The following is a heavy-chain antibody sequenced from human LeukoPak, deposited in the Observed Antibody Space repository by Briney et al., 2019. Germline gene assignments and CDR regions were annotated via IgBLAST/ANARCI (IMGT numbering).Heavy chain of an antibody. Sequence: GKSLKISCKGSGYSFTSYWISWVRQMPGKGLEWMGRIDPSDSYTNYSPSFQGHVTISADKSISTAYLQWSSLKASDTAMYYCARRRSGYDYAFDIWGQGTMVTVSS. D-gene: IGHD5-12*01. V-gene: IGHV5-10-1*01. J-gene: IGHJ3*02. CDR2: IDPSDSYT. CDR3: ARRRSGYDYAFDI. CDR1: GYSFTSYW.